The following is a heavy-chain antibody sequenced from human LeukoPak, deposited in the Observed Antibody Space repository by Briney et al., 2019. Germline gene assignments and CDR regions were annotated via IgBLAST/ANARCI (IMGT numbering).Heavy chain of an antibody. V-gene: IGHV3-23*01. Sequence: GGSLRLSCAASGFTFNNYAMNWVRQAPGKGLEWVSTISGNSGSTFYADSVRGRFTIYRDNSKNTLYLEMNFLRAEDTAVYYCAKDSDYYYYMDVWGKGTTVTVSS. J-gene: IGHJ6*03. CDR1: GFTFNNYA. CDR2: ISGNSGST. CDR3: AKDSDYYYYMDV.